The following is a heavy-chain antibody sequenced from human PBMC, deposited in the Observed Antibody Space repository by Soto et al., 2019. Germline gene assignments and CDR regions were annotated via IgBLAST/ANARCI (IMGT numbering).Heavy chain of an antibody. CDR1: GFTFSSYG. J-gene: IGHJ4*02. CDR3: VRTSLVVAAATREDY. V-gene: IGHV3-74*01. Sequence: EVQLVESGGGLVQPVGSMRLSCAASGFTFSSYGMHWVSQAPGKGLVWVSRINSDGSSTSYADSVKGRFTISRDNAKNTLYLQMNSLRAEDTAVYYCVRTSLVVAAATREDYWGQGTLVTGSS. CDR2: INSDGSST. D-gene: IGHD2-15*01.